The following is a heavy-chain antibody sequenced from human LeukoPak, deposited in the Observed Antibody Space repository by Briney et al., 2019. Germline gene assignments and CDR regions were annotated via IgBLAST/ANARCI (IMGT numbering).Heavy chain of an antibody. Sequence: GGSLRRSCAASGFSFSSHPINWVRQAPGKGLEWVGRIKSKKDGETTDYAAPVKGRFTISRDDSINTLYLQMNSLKTEDTALYYCTTGAPSGGGYFDSWGQGTLVTVSS. CDR1: GFSFSSHP. J-gene: IGHJ4*02. D-gene: IGHD2-15*01. V-gene: IGHV3-15*01. CDR2: IKSKKDGETT. CDR3: TTGAPSGGGYFDS.